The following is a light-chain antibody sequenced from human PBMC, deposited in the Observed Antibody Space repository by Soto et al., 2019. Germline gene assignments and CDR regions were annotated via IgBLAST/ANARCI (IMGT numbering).Light chain of an antibody. V-gene: IGKV3-20*01. CDR2: GAS. CDR1: QSVSSNS. CDR3: QQYGSSPRT. J-gene: IGKJ1*01. Sequence: EIVLTQSPGTLSLSPGERATLSCRASQSVSSNSLAWYQHKPGQAPRLLIYGASSRATGIPDRFSGSGSGTDFTFTISRLEPEDFAVYYCQQYGSSPRTFGQGTKVEIK.